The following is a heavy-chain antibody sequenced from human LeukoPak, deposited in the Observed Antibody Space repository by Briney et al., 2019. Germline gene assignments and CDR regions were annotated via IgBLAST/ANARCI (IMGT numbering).Heavy chain of an antibody. CDR1: GGSISSYY. V-gene: IGHV4-59*05. CDR2: IYYSGST. Sequence: SETLSLTCTVSGGSISSYYWSWIRQPPGKGLEWIGSIYYSGSTYYNPSLKSRVTISVDTSKNQFSLKLSSVTAADTAVYYCAKISRSTYYDFWSGYRRGFYFDYWGQGTLVTVSS. J-gene: IGHJ4*02. D-gene: IGHD3-3*01. CDR3: AKISRSTYYDFWSGYRRGFYFDY.